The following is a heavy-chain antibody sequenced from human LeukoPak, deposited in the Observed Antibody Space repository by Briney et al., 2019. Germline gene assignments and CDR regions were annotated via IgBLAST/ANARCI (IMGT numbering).Heavy chain of an antibody. V-gene: IGHV1-18*01. J-gene: IGHJ5*02. CDR3: ARHTGSGSYYNRFINWFDP. CDR1: GYTFTSYG. Sequence: ASVKVSCKASGYTFTSYGISWVRQAPGQGLEWMGWISAYNGNTNYAQKLQGRVTMTTDTSTSTAYMELRSLRSDGTAVYYCARHTGSGSYYNRFINWFDPWGQGTLVTVSS. D-gene: IGHD3-10*01. CDR2: ISAYNGNT.